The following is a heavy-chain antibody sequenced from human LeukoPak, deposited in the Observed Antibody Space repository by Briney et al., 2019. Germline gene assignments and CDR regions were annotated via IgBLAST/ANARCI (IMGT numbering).Heavy chain of an antibody. CDR3: ARFGAFYDSSGYYYDY. CDR1: GGTFSSYA. CDR2: IIPIFGTA. D-gene: IGHD3-22*01. J-gene: IGHJ4*02. Sequence: SVKVSCKASGGTFSSYAISWVRQAPGQGLEWMGGIIPIFGTANYAQKFQGRVTITADESTSTAYMELSSLRSEDTAVYYCARFGAFYDSSGYYYDYWGQGTLVTVSS. V-gene: IGHV1-69*13.